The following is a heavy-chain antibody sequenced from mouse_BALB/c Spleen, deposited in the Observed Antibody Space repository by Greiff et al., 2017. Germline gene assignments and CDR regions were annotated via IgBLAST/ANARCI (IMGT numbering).Heavy chain of an antibody. Sequence: DVHLVESGGGLVKPGGSLKLSCAASGFTFSDYYMYWVRQTPEKRLEWVATISDGGSYTYYPDSVKGRFTISRDNAKNNLYLQMSSLKSEDTAMYYCAREKNLVHYAMDYWGQGTSVTVSS. CDR2: ISDGGSYT. V-gene: IGHV5-4*02. D-gene: IGHD2-10*02. J-gene: IGHJ4*01. CDR3: AREKNLVHYAMDY. CDR1: GFTFSDYY.